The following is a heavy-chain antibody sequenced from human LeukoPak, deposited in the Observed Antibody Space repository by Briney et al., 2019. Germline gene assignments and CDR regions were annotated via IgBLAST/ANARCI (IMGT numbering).Heavy chain of an antibody. J-gene: IGHJ2*01. CDR1: GYTFTSCD. Sequence: SVTVSCKGAGYTFTSCDINWVRQPNGQGLEWMGCTNTNSGNTDYAYKVQGRVTITRNTSIGTAYMELSSLRSEDTAVYYCASDRHPRDGYNKPKHWYFDLWGRGTLVTVSS. V-gene: IGHV1-8*02. CDR2: TNTNSGNT. D-gene: IGHD5-24*01. CDR3: ASDRHPRDGYNKPKHWYFDL.